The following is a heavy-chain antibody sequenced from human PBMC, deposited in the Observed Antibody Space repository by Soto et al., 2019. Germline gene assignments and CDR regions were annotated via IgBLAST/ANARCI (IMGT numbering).Heavy chain of an antibody. J-gene: IGHJ6*02. V-gene: IGHV1-69*13. D-gene: IGHD2-2*01. Sequence: SVKVSCKASGGTFSSYAISWVRQAPGQGLEWMGGIIPIFGTANYAQKFQGRVTITADESTSTAYMELSSLRSEDTAVYYCARDQGYCSSTSCLKWYGMDVWGQGNTVTVSS. CDR2: IIPIFGTA. CDR3: ARDQGYCSSTSCLKWYGMDV. CDR1: GGTFSSYA.